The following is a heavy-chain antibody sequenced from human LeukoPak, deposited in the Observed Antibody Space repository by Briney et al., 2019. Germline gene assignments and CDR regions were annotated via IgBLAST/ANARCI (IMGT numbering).Heavy chain of an antibody. CDR2: INSDGSST. V-gene: IGHV3-74*01. CDR1: GFTFDDYA. J-gene: IGHJ4*02. CDR3: ATTWGESGYFDY. D-gene: IGHD3-16*01. Sequence: PGGSLRLSCAASGFTFDDYAMHWVRQAPGKGLVWVSRINSDGSSTSYADSVKGRFTISRDNAKNTLYLQMNSLRAEDTAVYYCATTWGESGYFDYWGQGTLVTVSS.